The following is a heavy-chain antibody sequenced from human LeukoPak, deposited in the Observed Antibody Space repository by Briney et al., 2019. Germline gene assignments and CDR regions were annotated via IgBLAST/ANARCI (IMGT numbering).Heavy chain of an antibody. D-gene: IGHD3-22*01. Sequence: PGRSLRLSCAASGFTFGDYIMSWFRQAPGKGLEWVGFIRSKVYGGTTEYAASVEGRFTISRDDSKSIAYLQMNSLKTEDTAVYYCTRDAPDYYDSSGYQRWGQGTLVTVSS. CDR2: IRSKVYGGTT. V-gene: IGHV3-49*03. CDR1: GFTFGDYI. CDR3: TRDAPDYYDSSGYQR. J-gene: IGHJ4*02.